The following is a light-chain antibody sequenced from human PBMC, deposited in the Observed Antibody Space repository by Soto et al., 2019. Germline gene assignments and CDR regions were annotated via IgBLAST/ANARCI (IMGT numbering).Light chain of an antibody. Sequence: IHLTQYQYFVSASVGDRLTITCRAIQDIGGRSAWFQQKPGKAPQYLIQAASILQSGVPARFSGSGSVTEFILTSNSLLSEDLAAFFFLQVYACTQTFGLGTKVDIK. CDR2: AAS. CDR3: LQVYACTQT. J-gene: IGKJ1*01. CDR1: QDIGGR. V-gene: IGKV1-12*01.